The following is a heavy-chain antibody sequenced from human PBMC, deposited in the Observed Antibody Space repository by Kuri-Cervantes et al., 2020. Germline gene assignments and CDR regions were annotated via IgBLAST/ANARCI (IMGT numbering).Heavy chain of an antibody. CDR3: AKPIGYDSSGYYAWGYFDL. V-gene: IGHV3-23*01. J-gene: IGHJ2*01. D-gene: IGHD3-22*01. CDR2: ISASGGST. Sequence: GGSLRLSCAASGFTFSSYAMSWVRQAPGKGLEWVSAISASGGSTYYADSVKGRFTISRDNSKNTLYLQMNSLRAEDTAVYYCAKPIGYDSSGYYAWGYFDLWGRGTLVTVSS. CDR1: GFTFSSYA.